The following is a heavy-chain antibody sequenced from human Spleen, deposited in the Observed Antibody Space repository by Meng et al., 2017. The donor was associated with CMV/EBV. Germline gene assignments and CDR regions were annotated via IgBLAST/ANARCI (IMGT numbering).Heavy chain of an antibody. J-gene: IGHJ4*02. Sequence: SGFSFSDYGMHWVRQAPGKRPEWVALIWFDGTKEFYADSVEGRFTISRDNSKNTLFLQMNSLTAEDTAVYYCAKDKTRGWELLLDNWGPGTLVTVSS. CDR3: AKDKTRGWELLLDN. CDR2: IWFDGTKE. CDR1: GFSFSDYG. D-gene: IGHD1-26*01. V-gene: IGHV3-33*06.